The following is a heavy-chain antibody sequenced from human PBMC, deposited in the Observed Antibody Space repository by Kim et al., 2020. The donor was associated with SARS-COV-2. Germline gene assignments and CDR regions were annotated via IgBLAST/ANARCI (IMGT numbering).Heavy chain of an antibody. Sequence: GGSLRLSCAASGFTFNSYAMTWVRQAPGKGLEWVSSISGDGYNRYHADSVKGRLTISRDNSKNTLYLQMSSLRAEDTAAYFCARAFDSSGWDFDYWGQGT. CDR2: ISGDGYNR. CDR1: GFTFNSYA. J-gene: IGHJ4*02. V-gene: IGHV3-23*01. D-gene: IGHD6-19*01. CDR3: ARAFDSSGWDFDY.